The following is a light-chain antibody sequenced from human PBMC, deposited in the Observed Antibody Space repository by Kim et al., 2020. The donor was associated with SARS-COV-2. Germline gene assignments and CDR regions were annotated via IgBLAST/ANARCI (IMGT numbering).Light chain of an antibody. CDR3: QQYNNWPST. Sequence: SVARGERATLSCGASQSVSSNLAWYQQKPGQAPRPLIYGASTRATGIPARFSGSGSGTEFTLTISSLQSEDFAVYYCQQYNNWPSTFGQGTKLEI. J-gene: IGKJ2*01. V-gene: IGKV3-15*01. CDR2: GAS. CDR1: QSVSSN.